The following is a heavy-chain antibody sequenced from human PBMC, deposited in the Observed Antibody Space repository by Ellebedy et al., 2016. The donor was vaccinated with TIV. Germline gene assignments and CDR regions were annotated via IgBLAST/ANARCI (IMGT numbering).Heavy chain of an antibody. J-gene: IGHJ3*02. D-gene: IGHD3-10*01. V-gene: IGHV3-48*04. Sequence: PGGSLRLSCAASGFTFSSYSMNWVRQAPGKGLEWVSYIGSTIATIYYAASVKGRFTISRDNAKKSLYLQMNSLRADETAVYYCARGGGSRLSHSFDIWGQGTMVTVSS. CDR3: ARGGGSRLSHSFDI. CDR1: GFTFSSYS. CDR2: IGSTIATI.